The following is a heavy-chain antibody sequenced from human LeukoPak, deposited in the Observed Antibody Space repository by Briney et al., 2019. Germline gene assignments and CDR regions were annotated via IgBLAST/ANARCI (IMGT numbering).Heavy chain of an antibody. V-gene: IGHV3-23*01. CDR3: ARTFIADEYYFDY. CDR1: GFTFSSYA. D-gene: IGHD6-13*01. J-gene: IGHJ4*02. CDR2: ISGSGGST. Sequence: GGSLRLSCAVSGFTFSSYAMSWVRQAPGKGLEWVSAISGSGGSTYYPDSVKGRFTISRDNSKNTLYLQMSSLRAEDTAVYYCARTFIADEYYFDYWGQGTLVTVSS.